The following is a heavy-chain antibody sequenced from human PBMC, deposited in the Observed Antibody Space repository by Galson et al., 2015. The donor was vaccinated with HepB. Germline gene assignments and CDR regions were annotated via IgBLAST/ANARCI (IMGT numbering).Heavy chain of an antibody. CDR1: GGSISSGGYY. D-gene: IGHD5-18*01. V-gene: IGHV4-31*03. J-gene: IGHJ6*02. CDR2: IYYSGST. Sequence: TLSLTCTVSGGSISSGGYYWSWIRQHPGKGLEWIGYIYYSGSTYYNPSLESRVTISVDTSKNQFSLKLRSVTAADSAVYYCCLTTGWYAAMVPFTPGYYYYGMDVWGQGTTVTVSS. CDR3: CLTTGWYAAMVPFTPGYYYYGMDV.